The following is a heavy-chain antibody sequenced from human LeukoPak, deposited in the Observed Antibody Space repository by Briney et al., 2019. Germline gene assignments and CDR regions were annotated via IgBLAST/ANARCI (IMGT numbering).Heavy chain of an antibody. J-gene: IGHJ4*02. Sequence: ASVKVSCKASGYTFTGYYMHWVRQAPGQGRDWMGWMKHDGTEYAQKFQGRVTMTRDTSISTAYMELSRLRSDDTAVYYCARGDDIVPDYWGQGTLVTVSS. D-gene: IGHD2-15*01. CDR2: MKHDGT. CDR3: ARGDDIVPDY. CDR1: GYTFTGYY. V-gene: IGHV1-2*02.